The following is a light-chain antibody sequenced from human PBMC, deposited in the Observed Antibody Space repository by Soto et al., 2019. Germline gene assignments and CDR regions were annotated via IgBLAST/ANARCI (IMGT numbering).Light chain of an antibody. J-gene: IGLJ1*01. Sequence: QSALTQPASVSGSPGQSITISCTGTSSDVGGYNYVSWYQHHPGKAPKLIIYEVSNRPSGVSNRFSGSKSGNTASLTISGLQAEDEADYYFNSYTSKSTGVFGTGTKVTVL. CDR3: NSYTSKSTGV. CDR2: EVS. CDR1: SSDVGGYNY. V-gene: IGLV2-14*01.